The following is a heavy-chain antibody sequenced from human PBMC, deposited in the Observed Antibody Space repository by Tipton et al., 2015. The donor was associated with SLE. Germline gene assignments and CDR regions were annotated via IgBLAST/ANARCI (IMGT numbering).Heavy chain of an antibody. D-gene: IGHD4-23*01. CDR1: GASTNTKY. CDR3: ARDRGGNSSVYFDS. CDR2: IYFSGSAYST. Sequence: TLSLTCTVSGASTNTKYWTWIRQSPVKGLEWIGDIYFSGSAYSTYYNPYLKGRVTISVDKPENHFSLRLSAVTAADTAVYYCARDRGGNSSVYFDSWGQGTLVTVPS. V-gene: IGHV4-59*12. J-gene: IGHJ4*02.